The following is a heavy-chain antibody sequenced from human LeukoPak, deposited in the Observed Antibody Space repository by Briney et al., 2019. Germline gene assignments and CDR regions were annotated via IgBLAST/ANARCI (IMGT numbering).Heavy chain of an antibody. CDR3: AKDRYLGYFDY. V-gene: IGHV3-30*02. Sequence: GGSLRLSCAASGFTFSSYGMHWVRQAPGKGLEWVAFIRYDGRNKYYADSVKGRFTISRDNSKNTLYLQMNSLRAEDTAVYYCAKDRYLGYFDYWGQGTLVTVSS. CDR2: IRYDGRNK. J-gene: IGHJ4*02. D-gene: IGHD1-26*01. CDR1: GFTFSSYG.